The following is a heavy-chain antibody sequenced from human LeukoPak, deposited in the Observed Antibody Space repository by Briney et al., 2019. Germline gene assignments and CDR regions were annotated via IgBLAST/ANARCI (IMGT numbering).Heavy chain of an antibody. CDR2: IKYDESDK. J-gene: IGHJ4*02. Sequence: GGSLRLSCAASGFTFNNYWMIWVRQAPGKGLEWVADIKYDESDKFYVDSVKGRFFISRDNAQNSVHLQMNSLRAEDTAVYYCARGPLAARPYWGQGTLVTVSS. CDR3: ARGPLAARPY. CDR1: GFTFNNYW. D-gene: IGHD6-6*01. V-gene: IGHV3-7*03.